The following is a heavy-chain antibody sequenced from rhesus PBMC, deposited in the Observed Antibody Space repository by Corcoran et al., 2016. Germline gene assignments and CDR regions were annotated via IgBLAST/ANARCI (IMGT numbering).Heavy chain of an antibody. Sequence: EVQLVETGGGLVQPGGSLRLSCAASGFTFSSYAMQWVRQAPGKGLEWISAINSGGGRTYYEDAGKGRFTSSRDNAKKTISLQMNSLRAEDTAVYYCAKDRGRQLGYFDYWGQGVLVTVSS. D-gene: IGHD6-25*01. CDR1: GFTFSSYA. CDR3: AKDRGRQLGYFDY. J-gene: IGHJ4*01. CDR2: INSGGGRT. V-gene: IGHV3-103*01.